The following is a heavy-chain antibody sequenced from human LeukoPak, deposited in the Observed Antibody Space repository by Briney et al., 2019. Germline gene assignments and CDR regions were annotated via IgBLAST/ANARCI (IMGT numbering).Heavy chain of an antibody. CDR1: GGSVSSYC. CDR3: ASDDYGDLVNAFDI. Sequence: SETLSLTCTVSGGSVSSYCWSWIRQPPGKGLEWLGYFYYSGSTNYNPSLKSRVTMSLDTSKNHFSLKLTSVTAADTAVYYCASDDYGDLVNAFDIWGQGTMVTVSS. D-gene: IGHD4-17*01. V-gene: IGHV4-59*02. J-gene: IGHJ3*02. CDR2: FYYSGST.